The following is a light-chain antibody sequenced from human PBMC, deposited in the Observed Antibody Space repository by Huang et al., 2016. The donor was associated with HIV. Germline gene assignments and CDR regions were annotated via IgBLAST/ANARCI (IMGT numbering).Light chain of an antibody. CDR1: QSVNNK. J-gene: IGKJ1*01. V-gene: IGKV3-15*01. CDR3: QQYNNWPPWT. Sequence: EVVMTQSPVTLSVSPGERATLSYRASQSVNNKLAWFQQKPGQAPRLLIHDASIRANGIPDRFSGSGSGTEFTLTISSLQSEDFAVYYCQQYNNWPPWTFGQGTKVEIK. CDR2: DAS.